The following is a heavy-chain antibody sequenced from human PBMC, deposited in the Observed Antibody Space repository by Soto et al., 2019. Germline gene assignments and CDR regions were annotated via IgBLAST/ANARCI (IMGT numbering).Heavy chain of an antibody. CDR1: GFTFSSYG. J-gene: IGHJ6*02. Sequence: GSLRLSCAASGFTFSSYGMHWVRQAPGKGLEWVAVISYDGSNKYYADSVKGRFTISRDNSKNTLYLQMNSLRAEDTAVYYCAKDRGCSSTSCYFVGREYYYYGMDVWGQGTTVTVSS. D-gene: IGHD2-2*01. CDR3: AKDRGCSSTSCYFVGREYYYYGMDV. V-gene: IGHV3-30*18. CDR2: ISYDGSNK.